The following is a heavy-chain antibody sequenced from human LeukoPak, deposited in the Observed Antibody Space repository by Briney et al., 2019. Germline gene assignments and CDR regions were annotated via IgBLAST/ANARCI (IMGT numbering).Heavy chain of an antibody. CDR3: AKAFGGSSSSSFFGY. D-gene: IGHD6-6*01. CDR2: ISWNSGSI. Sequence: GGSLRLSCAASGFTFDDYAMHWVRQAPGKGLEWVSGISWNSGSIGYADSVKGRFTISRDNAKNSLYLQMNSLRAEDTALYYCAKAFGGSSSSSFFGYWGQGTLVTVSS. CDR1: GFTFDDYA. J-gene: IGHJ4*02. V-gene: IGHV3-9*01.